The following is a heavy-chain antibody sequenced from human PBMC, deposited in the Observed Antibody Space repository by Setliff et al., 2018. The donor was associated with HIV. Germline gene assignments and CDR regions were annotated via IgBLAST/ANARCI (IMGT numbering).Heavy chain of an antibody. CDR3: AKCGGDYYDSSGTTYYGTDV. Sequence: GGSLRLSCAASGFTFNTYAMNWVRQAPGKGLEWVAVISGSGNRTYYADSVRGRLNTSRDNSEKVLYMQMSSLRAEDTAIYYCAKCGGDYYDSSGTTYYGTDVWGQGTTVTVSS. CDR2: ISGSGNRT. V-gene: IGHV3-23*01. D-gene: IGHD3-22*01. J-gene: IGHJ6*02. CDR1: GFTFNTYA.